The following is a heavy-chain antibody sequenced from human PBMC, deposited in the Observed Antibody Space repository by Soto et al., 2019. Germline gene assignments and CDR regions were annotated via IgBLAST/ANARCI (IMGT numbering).Heavy chain of an antibody. D-gene: IGHD3-22*01. V-gene: IGHV3-15*01. CDR1: GFTFRNAW. CDR2: IKSKTDGGTT. Sequence: EVQLVESGGGLVKPGGSLRLSCAASGFTFRNAWMSWVRQAPGKGLEWVGRIKSKTDGGTTDYAAPVKGRFTISRNDSKNKLYLQMNSLKSEDKAVYYCTTGYYYDRSSYQGYYYYGMDVWGQGTTVTVSS. J-gene: IGHJ6*02. CDR3: TTGYYYDRSSYQGYYYYGMDV.